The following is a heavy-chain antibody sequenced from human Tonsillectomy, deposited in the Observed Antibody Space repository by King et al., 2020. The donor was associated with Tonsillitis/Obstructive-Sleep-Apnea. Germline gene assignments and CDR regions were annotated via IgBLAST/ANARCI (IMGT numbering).Heavy chain of an antibody. J-gene: IGHJ6*02. V-gene: IGHV3-74*01. CDR2: INSDGSST. Sequence: VQLVESGGGLVQPGGSLRLSCAASGFTFSSYWTHWVRQAPGKGLVWVSRINSDGSSTSYADSVKGRFTISRDNAKNTLYLQMNSLRAEDTAVYYCARESGYPYYYYGMDVWGQGTTVTVSS. CDR3: ARESGYPYYYYGMDV. D-gene: IGHD1-1*01. CDR1: GFTFSSYW.